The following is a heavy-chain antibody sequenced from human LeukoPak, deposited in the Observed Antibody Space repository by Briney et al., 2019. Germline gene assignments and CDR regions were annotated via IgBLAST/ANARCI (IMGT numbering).Heavy chain of an antibody. J-gene: IGHJ4*02. D-gene: IGHD3-10*01. Sequence: SLRLSCAASGFTFSSYGMHWVRQAPGKGLEWVAVISYDGSNKYYADSVKGRFTISRDNSKNTLYLQMNSLRAEDTAVYYCAKDGGDYGSGFDYWGQGTLVTVSS. CDR3: AKDGGDYGSGFDY. CDR2: ISYDGSNK. V-gene: IGHV3-30*18. CDR1: GFTFSSYG.